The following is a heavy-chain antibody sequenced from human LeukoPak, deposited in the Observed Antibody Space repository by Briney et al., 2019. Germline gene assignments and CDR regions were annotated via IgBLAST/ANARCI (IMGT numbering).Heavy chain of an antibody. D-gene: IGHD2-8*01. J-gene: IGHJ4*02. Sequence: GASVKVSCKASGYTFTGYYMHWVRQAPGQGLEWMGWINPNRGGTNYAQKFQGRVTMTRETSIRPAYLELSRLRSDDTAVYYCARDPGVYCTNGVCYPGVFDYWGQGTLVTVSS. CDR3: ARDPGVYCTNGVCYPGVFDY. CDR1: GYTFTGYY. CDR2: INPNRGGT. V-gene: IGHV1-2*02.